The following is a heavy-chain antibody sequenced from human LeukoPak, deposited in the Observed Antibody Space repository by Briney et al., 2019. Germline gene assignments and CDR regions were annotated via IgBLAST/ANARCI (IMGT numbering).Heavy chain of an antibody. CDR2: ISYDGSNK. J-gene: IGHJ4*02. V-gene: IGHV3-30*18. CDR1: GFTFSSYG. D-gene: IGHD5-12*01. Sequence: GGSLRLSCAASGFTFSSYGMHWVRQAPGKGLEWVAVISYDGSNKYYADSVKGRFTISRDNSKNTLYLQMNSLRAEDTAVYYCAKSVTPLIVATTDWGQGTLVTVSS. CDR3: AKSVTPLIVATTD.